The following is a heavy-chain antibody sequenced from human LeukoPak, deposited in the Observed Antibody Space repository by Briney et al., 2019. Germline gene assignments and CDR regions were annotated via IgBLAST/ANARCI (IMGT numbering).Heavy chain of an antibody. V-gene: IGHV1-69*05. D-gene: IGHD5-18*01. CDR3: AREGNSYGNYFDY. CDR1: GGTFSSYA. Sequence: SVKVSCKASGGTFSSYAISWVRQAPGQGLEWMGRIIPIFGTANYAQKFQGRVTITTDESTSTAYMELSSLRSEDTAVYYCAREGNSYGNYFDYWGQGTLVTVSS. J-gene: IGHJ4*02. CDR2: IIPIFGTA.